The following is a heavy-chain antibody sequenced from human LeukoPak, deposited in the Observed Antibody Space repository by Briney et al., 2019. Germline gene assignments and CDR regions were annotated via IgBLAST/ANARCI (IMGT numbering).Heavy chain of an antibody. V-gene: IGHV4-59*01. CDR2: IYYTGAT. D-gene: IGHD5-18*01. CDR3: ARAGYSYGTGYYFDY. CDR1: GGSISSYY. Sequence: PSETLSLTCTVSGGSISSYYWSWIRLPPGKGLEWIGCIYYTGATYYNPSLKSRVTISLDTSKNQFPLKLSSVTAADAAVYYCARAGYSYGTGYYFDYWGQGALVTVSS. J-gene: IGHJ4*02.